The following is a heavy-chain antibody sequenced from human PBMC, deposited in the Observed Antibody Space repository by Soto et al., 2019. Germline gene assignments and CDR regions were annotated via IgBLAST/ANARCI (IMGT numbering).Heavy chain of an antibody. CDR1: GGTFSSYT. D-gene: IGHD4-17*01. V-gene: IGHV1-69*08. Sequence: QVQLVQSGAEVKKPGSSVKVSCKASGGTFSSYTISWVRQAPGQGLEWMGRIIPILGIANYAQKFQGRVTITADKSTSTAYMELSSLSSEDTAVYYCARDLSTVTTYGSFDLWGRGTLVTVSS. J-gene: IGHJ2*01. CDR3: ARDLSTVTTYGSFDL. CDR2: IIPILGIA.